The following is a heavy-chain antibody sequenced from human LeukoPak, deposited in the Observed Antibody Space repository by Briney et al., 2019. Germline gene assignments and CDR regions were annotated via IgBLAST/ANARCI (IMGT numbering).Heavy chain of an antibody. D-gene: IGHD3-3*01. CDR3: ARHKIQRSLGGVPDWFDP. Sequence: SETLSLTCAVSGASLDSGDYYWGWIRQSPGRGLECTASIHYSGNTYYDPSLKSRVTLSVDTSKNQFSLSLTSVTSADTAIYCCARHKIQRSLGGVPDWFDPWGQGTLVTVSS. CDR2: IHYSGNT. J-gene: IGHJ5*02. CDR1: GASLDSGDYY. V-gene: IGHV4-39*07.